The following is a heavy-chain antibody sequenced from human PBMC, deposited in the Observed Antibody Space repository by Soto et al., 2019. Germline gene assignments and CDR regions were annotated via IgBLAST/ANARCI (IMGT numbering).Heavy chain of an antibody. CDR3: ARRQIPPPTRGAANARGGMDV. V-gene: IGHV3-33*01. Sequence: QVQLVESGGGVVQPGRSLRLSCAASGFTFNNYGMHWVRQAPGKGLEWLAVIWNDGSNNNYANSVKGRFNSSRDNSKNTLYLQMNSLRAEDAAVYYCARRQIPPPTRGAANARGGMDVWGHGTKVTVAS. CDR1: GFTFNNYG. J-gene: IGHJ6*02. CDR2: IWNDGSNN. D-gene: IGHD6-25*01.